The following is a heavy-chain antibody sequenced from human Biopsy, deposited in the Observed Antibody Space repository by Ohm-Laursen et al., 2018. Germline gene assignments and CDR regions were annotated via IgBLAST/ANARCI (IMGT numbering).Heavy chain of an antibody. CDR2: ISHTGYT. CDR3: ARGSNEYGGLYFPH. D-gene: IGHD4-23*01. CDR1: GGSFTGHY. Sequence: PSQTLSLTCTVSGGSFTGHYWTWIRQPPGKELEWIGYISHTGYTSYKSSLKSRVTISLDTSRKHFSLRLTSLAAADTAVYYCARGSNEYGGLYFPHWGQGTLVTVSS. J-gene: IGHJ1*01. V-gene: IGHV4-59*11.